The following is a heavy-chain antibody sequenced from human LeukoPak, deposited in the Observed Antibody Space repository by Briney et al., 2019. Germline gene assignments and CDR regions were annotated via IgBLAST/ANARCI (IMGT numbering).Heavy chain of an antibody. D-gene: IGHD6-13*01. CDR3: ARAEQQLDPFDI. Sequence: SVKVSCKASRGTFSSYSMNWVRQAPGHGREWMGGIIPFMSRTNYAQKFQGRVTITADTSTNTAYMELSSPTSEDTAVYFCARAEQQLDPFDIWGQGKLVTVSS. CDR2: IIPFMSRT. J-gene: IGHJ3*02. V-gene: IGHV1-69*06. CDR1: RGTFSSYS.